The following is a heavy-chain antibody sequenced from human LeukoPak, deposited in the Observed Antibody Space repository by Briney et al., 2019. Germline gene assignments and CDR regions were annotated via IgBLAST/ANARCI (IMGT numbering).Heavy chain of an antibody. J-gene: IGHJ4*02. CDR2: ISYDGSNK. V-gene: IGHV3-30*18. Sequence: GGSLRLSCAASGFTVSSNYMSWVRQAPGKGLEWVSVISYDGSNKYYADSVKGRFTISRDNSKKTLYLQMNNLRAEDTAVYYCAKDEDTWGYTISDYWGQGTLVTVSS. CDR1: GFTVSSNY. D-gene: IGHD3-16*01. CDR3: AKDEDTWGYTISDY.